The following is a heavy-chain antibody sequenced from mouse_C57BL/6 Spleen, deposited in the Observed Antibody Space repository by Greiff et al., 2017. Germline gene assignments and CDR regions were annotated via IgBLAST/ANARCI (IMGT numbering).Heavy chain of an antibody. CDR2: INPNNGGT. Sequence: EVQRVESGPELVKPGASVKMSCKASGYTFTDYNMHWVKQSHGKSLEWIGYINPNNGGTSYNQKFKGKATLTVNKSSSTAYMELRSLTSEDSAVYYCASDGYSWFAYWGQGTLVTVSA. D-gene: IGHD2-3*01. CDR3: ASDGYSWFAY. CDR1: GYTFTDYN. V-gene: IGHV1-22*01. J-gene: IGHJ3*01.